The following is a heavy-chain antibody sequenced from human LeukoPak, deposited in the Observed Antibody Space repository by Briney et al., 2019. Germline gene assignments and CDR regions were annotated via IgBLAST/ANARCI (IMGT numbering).Heavy chain of an antibody. CDR3: ARVGYYESSGYYEY. V-gene: IGHV1-46*01. J-gene: IGHJ4*02. Sequence: ASVKVSCKAFGYSFIIHHWVRQAPGQGLEWLGVLKLYDGSIRNAQKFQGRVTMTSDTSTSTVYMELSSLRSDDTAVYYCARVGYYESSGYYEYWGQGTLVTVSS. CDR2: LKLYDGSI. CDR1: GYSFII. D-gene: IGHD3-22*01.